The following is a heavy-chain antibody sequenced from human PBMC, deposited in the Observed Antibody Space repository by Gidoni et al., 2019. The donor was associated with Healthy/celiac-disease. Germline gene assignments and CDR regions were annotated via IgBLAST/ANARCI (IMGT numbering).Heavy chain of an antibody. D-gene: IGHD3-16*01. V-gene: IGHV3-53*04. CDR1: GFTVSSNY. CDR2: IYSGGST. CDR3: ARMIYPYYFDY. J-gene: IGHJ4*02. Sequence: EVQLVESGGGLVQPGGSLSLSCAASGFTVSSNYMSWVRQAPGKGLEWVSVIYSGGSTYYADSVKGRFTISRHNSKNTLYLQMNSLRAEDTSVYYCARMIYPYYFDYWGQGTLVTVSS.